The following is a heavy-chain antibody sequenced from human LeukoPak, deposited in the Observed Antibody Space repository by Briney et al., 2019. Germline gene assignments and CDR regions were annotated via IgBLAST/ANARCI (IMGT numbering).Heavy chain of an antibody. CDR3: ASFCGGDCYYDYMDV. D-gene: IGHD2-21*01. CDR1: GYTFTGYY. J-gene: IGHJ6*03. V-gene: IGHV1-2*02. CDR2: INPNSGGT. Sequence: ASVKVSCKASGYTFTGYYMHWVRQAPGQGREWMGWINPNSGGTNYAQKFQGRVTMTRDTSISTAYMELSRLRSDDTAVYYCASFCGGDCYYDYMDVWGKGTTVTVSS.